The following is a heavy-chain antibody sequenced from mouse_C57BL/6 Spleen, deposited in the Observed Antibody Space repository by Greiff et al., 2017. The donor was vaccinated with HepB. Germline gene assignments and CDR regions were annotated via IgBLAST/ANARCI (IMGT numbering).Heavy chain of an antibody. V-gene: IGHV1-64*01. J-gene: IGHJ4*01. CDR3: ACACYALAY. Sequence: VQLQQPGAELVKPGASVKLSCKASGYTFTSYWMNWVKQRPGQGLEWIGMIHPNSGSTNYNEKFKSKATLTVDKSSSTDYMQLSSLTSEDTAVYFGACACYALAYWGQGTSVTVSS. CDR2: IHPNSGST. CDR1: GYTFTSYW.